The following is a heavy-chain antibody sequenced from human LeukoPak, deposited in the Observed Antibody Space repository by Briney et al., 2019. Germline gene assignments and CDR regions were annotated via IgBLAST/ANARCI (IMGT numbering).Heavy chain of an antibody. V-gene: IGHV1-18*01. J-gene: IGHJ4*02. CDR3: ARDSRRITMIVVVPPDY. Sequence: AASVKVSCKASGYTFTSYGISWVRQAPGQGLEWMGWISAYNGNTNYAQKLQGRVTMTTDTSTSTAYMELRSLRSDDTAVYYCARDSRRITMIVVVPPDYWGQGTLVTVSS. D-gene: IGHD3-22*01. CDR1: GYTFTSYG. CDR2: ISAYNGNT.